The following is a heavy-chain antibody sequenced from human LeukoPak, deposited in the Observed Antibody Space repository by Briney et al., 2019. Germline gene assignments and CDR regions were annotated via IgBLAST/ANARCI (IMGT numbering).Heavy chain of an antibody. V-gene: IGHV3-23*01. CDR2: ISGSGGST. J-gene: IGHJ6*03. Sequence: PGGSLRLSCAASGFTFSSYAMSWVRQAPGEGLEWVSAISGSGGSTYYADSVKGRFTISRDNSKNTLYLQMNSLRAEDTALYYCAKSSWIGDHYMDVWGKGTTVTVSS. D-gene: IGHD3-10*01. CDR3: AKSSWIGDHYMDV. CDR1: GFTFSSYA.